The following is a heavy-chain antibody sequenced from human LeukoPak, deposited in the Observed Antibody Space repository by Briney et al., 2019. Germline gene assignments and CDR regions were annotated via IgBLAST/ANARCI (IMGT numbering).Heavy chain of an antibody. J-gene: IGHJ4*02. Sequence: GGSLRLSCAASGFPFNSFWMHWVRQAPGKGLVWVSDMSEYSTTIRYADSVKGRFTISRDNAKSTLYLQMNNLRAEDTAMYFCARGGVNPVDHWGQGTLVTVSS. CDR1: GFPFNSFW. CDR3: ARGGVNPVDH. D-gene: IGHD1-14*01. CDR2: MSEYSTTI. V-gene: IGHV3-74*01.